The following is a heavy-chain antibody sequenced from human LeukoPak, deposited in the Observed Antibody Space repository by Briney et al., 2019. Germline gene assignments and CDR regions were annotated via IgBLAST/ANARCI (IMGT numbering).Heavy chain of an antibody. CDR3: ARDLGLGVIDY. Sequence: GGSLRISCAASGITVSSNKMNWVRQAPGKGLEWVSVLYSGGSTNYADSVKGRFTISRDNSKNTLYLQMNSLRAEDTAVYYCARDLGLGVIDYWGQGTLVIVSS. J-gene: IGHJ4*02. D-gene: IGHD3-16*01. CDR2: LYSGGST. CDR1: GITVSSNK. V-gene: IGHV3-66*01.